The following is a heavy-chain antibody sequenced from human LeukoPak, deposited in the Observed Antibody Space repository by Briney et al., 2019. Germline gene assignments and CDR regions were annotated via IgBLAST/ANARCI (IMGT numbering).Heavy chain of an antibody. CDR1: GGSISSGGYS. J-gene: IGHJ4*02. CDR3: ARGGNYYDSSGYSDVPYYFDY. CDR2: IYHSGST. Sequence: PSQNLSLTCAVSGGSISSGGYSWSWIRQPPGKGLEWIGYIYHSGSTYYNPSLKSRVTISVDRSKNQFSLKLSSVTAADTAVYYCARGGNYYDSSGYSDVPYYFDYWGQGTLVTVSS. D-gene: IGHD3-22*01. V-gene: IGHV4-30-2*01.